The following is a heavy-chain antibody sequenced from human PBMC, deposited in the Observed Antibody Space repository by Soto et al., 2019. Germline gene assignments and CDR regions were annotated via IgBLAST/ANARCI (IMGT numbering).Heavy chain of an antibody. CDR1: GGSITSYY. CDR2: IHYSGST. J-gene: IGHJ4*02. D-gene: IGHD4-17*01. Sequence: SETLSLTCTVSGGSITSYYWSWIRQPPGKGLEWIGYIHYSGSTNYNPSLKSRVTISVDTSKNEFSLKMSSVTAADTAVYYCAREVDYGDCLFDYWGQGILVTVSS. CDR3: AREVDYGDCLFDY. V-gene: IGHV4-59*01.